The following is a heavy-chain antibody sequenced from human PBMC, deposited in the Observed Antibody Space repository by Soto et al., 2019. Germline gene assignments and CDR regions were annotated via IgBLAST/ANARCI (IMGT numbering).Heavy chain of an antibody. CDR1: GFTFSSYA. Sequence: GGSLRPSCAASGFTFSSYAMHWVRQAPGKGLEWVAVISYDGSNKYYADSVKGRFTISRDNSKNTLYLQMNSLRAEDTAVYYCAREVVGASHFDYWGQGTLVTVSS. D-gene: IGHD1-26*01. CDR2: ISYDGSNK. CDR3: AREVVGASHFDY. V-gene: IGHV3-30-3*01. J-gene: IGHJ4*02.